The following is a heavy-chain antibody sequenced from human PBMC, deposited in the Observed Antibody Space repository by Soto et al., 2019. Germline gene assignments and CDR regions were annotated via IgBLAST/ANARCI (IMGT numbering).Heavy chain of an antibody. J-gene: IGHJ5*02. CDR1: GGTITSAAFY. CDR3: ARYYFDSSGYSNWFDP. CDR2: IHYSGRT. D-gene: IGHD3-22*01. Sequence: PSVTLSLTCAASGGTITSAAFYWTWIRQHPGKGLEWIAYIHYSGRTYYNPSLKSRVTISVDTSNNQFSLKLSSVTAADTAVYYCARYYFDSSGYSNWFDPWGQGTLVTVSS. V-gene: IGHV4-31*11.